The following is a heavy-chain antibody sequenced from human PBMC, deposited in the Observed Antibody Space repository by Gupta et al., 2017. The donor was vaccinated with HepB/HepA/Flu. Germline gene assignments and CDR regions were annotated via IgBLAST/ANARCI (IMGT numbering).Heavy chain of an antibody. J-gene: IGHJ4*01. Sequence: EVPLLESGGGLVQPGGSLRLSCAASGFTFSNSAMSWVRQAPGKGLEWVSAISGGGSSTYYADPVRGRFTISRDNSKNTLYLQMKSLRAEDTAVYYCAKEVGDESWFHYWGHGTLVTVSS. D-gene: IGHD4-17*01. CDR2: ISGGGSST. CDR1: GFTFSNSA. CDR3: AKEVGDESWFHY. V-gene: IGHV3-23*01.